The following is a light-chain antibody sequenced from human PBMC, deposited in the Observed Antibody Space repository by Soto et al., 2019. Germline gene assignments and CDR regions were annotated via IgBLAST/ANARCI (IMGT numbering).Light chain of an antibody. J-gene: IGLJ3*02. CDR1: SSDVGSYDS. Sequence: QSALTQPASVSGSPGQSIAISCTGSSSDVGSYDSVSWYQQHPGKAPTLMIYEVNKRPSGISNRFSGSKSGNTASLTISGLQAEDEADYYCSSPVGSPHRVFGRGTKLTVL. V-gene: IGLV2-23*02. CDR2: EVN. CDR3: SSPVGSPHRV.